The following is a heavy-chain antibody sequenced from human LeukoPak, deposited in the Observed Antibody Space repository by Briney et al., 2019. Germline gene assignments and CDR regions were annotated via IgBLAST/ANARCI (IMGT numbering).Heavy chain of an antibody. J-gene: IGHJ5*02. V-gene: IGHV4-34*01. D-gene: IGHD3-10*01. Sequence: SETLSLTCAVYGGSFSGYYWSWIRQPPGKGLEWIGEINHSGSTNYNPSLKSRVTISVDTSKNQFSLKLSSVTAADTAVYYCARGRITMVRGVITGSHWSDPWGQGTLVTVSS. CDR2: INHSGST. CDR3: ARGRITMVRGVITGSHWSDP. CDR1: GGSFSGYY.